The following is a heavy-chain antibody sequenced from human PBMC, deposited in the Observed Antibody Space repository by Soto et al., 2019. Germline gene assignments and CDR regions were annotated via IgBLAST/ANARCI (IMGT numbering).Heavy chain of an antibody. J-gene: IGHJ6*02. Sequence: ASVKVSCKASGYPFTGYYMHWVRQAPGQGLEWMGWINPNSGGTNYAQKFQGRVTMTRDTSISTAYMELSRLRSYDTAVYYCARDQCSSTSCYTGGYYYYYGMDVWGQGTTVTVSS. D-gene: IGHD2-2*02. CDR1: GYPFTGYY. CDR3: ARDQCSSTSCYTGGYYYYYGMDV. V-gene: IGHV1-2*02. CDR2: INPNSGGT.